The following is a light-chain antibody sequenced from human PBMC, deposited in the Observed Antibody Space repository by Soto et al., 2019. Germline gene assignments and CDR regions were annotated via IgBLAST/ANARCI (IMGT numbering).Light chain of an antibody. CDR2: KAS. Sequence: DIQMTQSPSTLSASVGARVTITCRASQSISSWLAWYQQKPGKAPKLLIYKASNLQSGVPSRFSGSESGTEFTLAISSLQPDDVATYYCQQYYSHYSFGQGTKLEIK. V-gene: IGKV1-5*03. J-gene: IGKJ2*01. CDR1: QSISSW. CDR3: QQYYSHYS.